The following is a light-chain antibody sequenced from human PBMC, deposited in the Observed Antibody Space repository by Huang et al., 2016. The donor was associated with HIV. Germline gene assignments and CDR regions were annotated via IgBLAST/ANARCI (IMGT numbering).Light chain of an antibody. CDR2: SAS. V-gene: IGKV1-39*01. CDR1: QSNSRY. J-gene: IGKJ2*01. CDR3: QQSYSSPPT. Sequence: DIQMTQSPSSLSASVGERVTITCRASQSNSRYLIWYQQKPGKAPKVLIHSASSLQSGVPSRFSGSGSGTDFTLTISRLQTEDFATYYCQQSYSSPPTFGQGTKVEIK.